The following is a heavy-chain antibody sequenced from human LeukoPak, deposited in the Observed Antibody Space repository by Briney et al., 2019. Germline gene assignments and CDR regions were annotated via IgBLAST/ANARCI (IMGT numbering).Heavy chain of an antibody. D-gene: IGHD2/OR15-2a*01. CDR3: ARDGHIVNFDY. Sequence: ASVKVSCKASGYTFTRYGISGVRQAPGQGVERMGGNRAYNGNTNYAQKLQGRVTMTTDTSTSTAYVELRSLRSDDTAVYYCARDGHIVNFDYWGQGTLVSVSS. CDR2: NRAYNGNT. J-gene: IGHJ4*02. V-gene: IGHV1-18*01. CDR1: GYTFTRYG.